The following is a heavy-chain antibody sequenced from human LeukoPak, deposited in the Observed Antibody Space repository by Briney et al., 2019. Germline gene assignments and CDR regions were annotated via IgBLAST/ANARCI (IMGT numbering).Heavy chain of an antibody. CDR2: INHSGST. Sequence: PSETLSLTCAVYGGSFSGYYWSWIRQPPGKGLEWIGEINHSGSTNYNPSLKSRVTISVDTSKNQFSLKLSSVTAADTAVYYCARATYYDFWSGYYTLYDIWGQGTMVTVSP. V-gene: IGHV4-34*01. D-gene: IGHD3-3*01. J-gene: IGHJ3*02. CDR3: ARATYYDFWSGYYTLYDI. CDR1: GGSFSGYY.